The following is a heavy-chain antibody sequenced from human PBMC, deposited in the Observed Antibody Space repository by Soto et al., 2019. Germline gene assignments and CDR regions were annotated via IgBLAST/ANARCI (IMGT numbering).Heavy chain of an antibody. Sequence: GGSLRLSCAASGFTFSSYSMNWVRQAPGKGLEWVSSISSSSSYIYYADSVKGRFTISRDNAKNSLYLQMNSLRAEDTAVYYCARAEDIVVVVAATVFDYWGQGTLVTVSS. V-gene: IGHV3-21*01. CDR3: ARAEDIVVVVAATVFDY. D-gene: IGHD2-15*01. J-gene: IGHJ4*02. CDR1: GFTFSSYS. CDR2: ISSSSSYI.